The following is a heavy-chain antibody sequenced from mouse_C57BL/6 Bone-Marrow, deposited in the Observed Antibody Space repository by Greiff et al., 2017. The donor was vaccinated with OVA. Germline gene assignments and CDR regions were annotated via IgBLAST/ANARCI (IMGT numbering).Heavy chain of an antibody. Sequence: QVQLQQPGAELVKPGASVKLSCKASGYTFTSYWMHWVKQRPGPGLEWIGMIHPNSGSTSYNEKLKSKATLTVDKSSSTAYMQLSSLTSEDSAFYYCARNPYYYSSSYRSYYAMDYWGQGTSGTVSS. V-gene: IGHV1-64*01. J-gene: IGHJ4*01. D-gene: IGHD1-1*01. CDR3: ARNPYYYSSSYRSYYAMDY. CDR1: GYTFTSYW. CDR2: IHPNSGST.